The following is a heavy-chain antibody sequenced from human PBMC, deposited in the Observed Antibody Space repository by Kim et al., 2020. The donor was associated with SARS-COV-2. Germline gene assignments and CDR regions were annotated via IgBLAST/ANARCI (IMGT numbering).Heavy chain of an antibody. D-gene: IGHD2-15*01. J-gene: IGHJ4*02. Sequence: AQKFQDRLTITADESTSTAYRELSSLRSEDTAVYYCARERCSGGSCYYPYWGQGTLVTVSS. V-gene: IGHV1-69*01. CDR3: ARERCSGGSCYYPY.